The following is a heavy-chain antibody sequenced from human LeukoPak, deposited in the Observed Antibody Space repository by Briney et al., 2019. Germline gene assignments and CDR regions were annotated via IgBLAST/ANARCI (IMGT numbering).Heavy chain of an antibody. CDR3: AKDPLLLGTHIVVVPAAIY. CDR2: IRYDGSNK. D-gene: IGHD2-2*02. J-gene: IGHJ4*02. V-gene: IGHV3-30*02. Sequence: GGSLRLSCAASGFTFSSYGMHWVRQAPGKGLEWVAFIRYDGSNKYYADSVKGRFTISRDNSKNTLYLQMNSLRAEDTAVYYCAKDPLLLGTHIVVVPAAIYWGQGTLVTVSS. CDR1: GFTFSSYG.